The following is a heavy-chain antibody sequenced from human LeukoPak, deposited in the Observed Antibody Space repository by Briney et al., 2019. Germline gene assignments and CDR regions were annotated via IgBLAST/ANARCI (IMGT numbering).Heavy chain of an antibody. CDR2: LYSGGSI. Sequence: GGSLRLSCAASGFTFNNYAMNWVRQAPGKGLEWVSILYSGGSIYYADSVKGRFTISRDNSKNTVYLQLNSLRVEDTAMYYCARGWGFHRDSFDIWGQGTMVTVSS. J-gene: IGHJ3*02. CDR1: GFTFNNYA. D-gene: IGHD3-16*01. V-gene: IGHV3-53*01. CDR3: ARGWGFHRDSFDI.